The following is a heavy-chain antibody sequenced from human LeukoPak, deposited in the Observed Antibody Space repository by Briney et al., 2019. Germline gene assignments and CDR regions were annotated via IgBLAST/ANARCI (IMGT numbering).Heavy chain of an antibody. CDR2: IYHRGSA. V-gene: IGHV4-59*01. D-gene: IGHD3-10*01. CDR3: ARAGDYYVSGSYLGY. CDR1: GGSISSYY. J-gene: IGHJ4*02. Sequence: SETLSLTCTVSGGSISSYYWTWVRQPPGKGLEWTGYIYHRGSANYNPSLKGRVTISVDTSKNRFSLTLSSVTAADAAVYYCARAGDYYVSGSYLGYWGQGTLVTVSS.